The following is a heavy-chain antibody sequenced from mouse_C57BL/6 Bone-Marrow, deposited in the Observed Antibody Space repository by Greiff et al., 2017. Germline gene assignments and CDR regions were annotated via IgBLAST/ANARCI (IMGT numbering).Heavy chain of an antibody. V-gene: IGHV1-82*01. CDR1: GYAFSSSW. D-gene: IGHD1-1*01. CDR3: ARSNGSSTGYFDV. Sequence: VQLKESGPELVKPGASVKISCKASGYAFSSSWMNWVKQRPGKGLEWIGRIYPGDGDTNYNGKFKGKATLTADKSSSTAYMQLSSLTSEDSAVYFCARSNGSSTGYFDVWGTGTTVTVSS. J-gene: IGHJ1*03. CDR2: IYPGDGDT.